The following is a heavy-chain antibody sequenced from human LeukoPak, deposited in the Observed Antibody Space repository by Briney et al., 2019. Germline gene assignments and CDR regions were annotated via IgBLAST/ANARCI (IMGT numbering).Heavy chain of an antibody. CDR3: AKDSGYCDTTSCRLAN. D-gene: IGHD2-2*01. CDR1: GFTFTNYA. V-gene: IGHV3-23*01. CDR2: ISGSGGRT. J-gene: IGHJ4*02. Sequence: GGSLRLSCAASGFTFTNYAMSWVRQAPGKGLEWVSAISGSGGRTYYADSVKGRFTISRDNSKNTPYLQMNSLRVEDTALYYCAKDSGYCDTTSCRLANWGQGTLVTVSS.